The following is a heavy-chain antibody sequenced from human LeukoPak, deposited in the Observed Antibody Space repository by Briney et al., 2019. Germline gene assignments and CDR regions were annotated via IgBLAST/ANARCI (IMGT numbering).Heavy chain of an antibody. CDR3: ARVGGYSGYDLNY. CDR2: IYSGGST. Sequence: GGSLRLSCGASGFTVSRNYMSWVRQAPGKGLEWVSVIYSGGSTYYADSVKGRFTISRDNSNNTLYLQMNSLRAEDTAVYYCARVGGYSGYDLNYWGQGTLVTVSS. D-gene: IGHD5-12*01. V-gene: IGHV3-53*01. CDR1: GFTVSRNY. J-gene: IGHJ4*02.